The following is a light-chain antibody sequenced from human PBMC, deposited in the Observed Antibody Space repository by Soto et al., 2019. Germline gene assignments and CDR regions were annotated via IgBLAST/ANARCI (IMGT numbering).Light chain of an antibody. CDR3: AAWDNSLVGGPA. CDR1: GSSIGTNT. Sequence: QSVLTQPPSASGTPGQRVTISCSGSGSSIGTNTVNWYRQLPGTAPKLLIYGNNQRPSGVPDRFSGSKSGTSASLAISGLRSEDEADYYCAAWDNSLVGGPAFGGGTKLTVL. V-gene: IGLV1-44*01. J-gene: IGLJ2*01. CDR2: GNN.